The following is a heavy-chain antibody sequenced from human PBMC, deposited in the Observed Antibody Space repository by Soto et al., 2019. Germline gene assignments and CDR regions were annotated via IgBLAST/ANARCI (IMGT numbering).Heavy chain of an antibody. Sequence: SVTLCRTCAVSGSSFTSNSRWTLLGQSPGQRQEWIGENYRTGSTNDNPSLKCRDTISLDQSENQFSLKVTSLTAAGTAVYYRACRHPGTSVDYWGKGTLVT. CDR1: GSSFTSNSR. CDR2: NYRTGST. CDR3: ACRHPGTSVDY. V-gene: IGHV4-4*02. D-gene: IGHD1-1*01. J-gene: IGHJ4*02.